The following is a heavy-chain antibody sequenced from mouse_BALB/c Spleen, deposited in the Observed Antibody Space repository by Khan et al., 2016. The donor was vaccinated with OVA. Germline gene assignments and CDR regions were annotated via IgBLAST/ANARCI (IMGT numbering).Heavy chain of an antibody. CDR3: APAGTGDYFDY. Sequence: VQLQQPGAELVKPGASVKLSCTASGFNIKDTHMHWVKQRPEQGLEWIGRIDPANDNSKYDPRFQGKATITADPSSNTAYLHLSSLTSEDTAVYYCAPAGTGDYFDYWGQGTTLTVSS. CDR1: GFNIKDTH. D-gene: IGHD4-1*01. CDR2: IDPANDNS. J-gene: IGHJ2*01. V-gene: IGHV14-3*02.